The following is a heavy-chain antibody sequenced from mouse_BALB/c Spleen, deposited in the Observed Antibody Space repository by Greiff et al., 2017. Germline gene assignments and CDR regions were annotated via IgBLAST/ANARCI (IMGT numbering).Heavy chain of an antibody. Sequence: VMLVESGAELVRPGSSVKISCKASGYAFSSYWMNWVKQRPGQGLEWIGQIYPGDGDTNYNGKFKGKATLTADKSSSTAYMQLSSLTSEDSAVYFCARWSSSLMDYWGQGTSVTVSS. CDR2: IYPGDGDT. CDR1: GYAFSSYW. CDR3: ARWSSSLMDY. J-gene: IGHJ4*01. D-gene: IGHD1-1*01. V-gene: IGHV1-80*01.